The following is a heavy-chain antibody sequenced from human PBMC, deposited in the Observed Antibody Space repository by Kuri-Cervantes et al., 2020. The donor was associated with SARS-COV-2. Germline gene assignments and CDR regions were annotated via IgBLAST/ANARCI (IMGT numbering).Heavy chain of an antibody. CDR2: VNHRGST. D-gene: IGHD6-13*01. Sequence: GSLRLSCAFYGESFSGYYWNWIRQSPGKGLEWIGEVNHRGSTNYNPSLKSRVTISVDTSSKQFSLHLGSVTAADTAVYYCARVPEGGYSFQHWGQGTLVTVSS. CDR3: ARVPEGGYSFQH. V-gene: IGHV4-34*01. CDR1: GESFSGYY. J-gene: IGHJ1*01.